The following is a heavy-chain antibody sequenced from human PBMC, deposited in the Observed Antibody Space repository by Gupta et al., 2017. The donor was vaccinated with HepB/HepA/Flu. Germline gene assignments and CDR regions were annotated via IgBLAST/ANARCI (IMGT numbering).Heavy chain of an antibody. Sequence: EVQVLESGGGLVQPGGSLRLSCAASGFTFRLYAMSWVRQAPGKGLEWVSGIIGGGRAYYADSVKGRFIISRDDSKNTIYLQMNSLRGDDTAVYYCVKDRLAGDGAWDIDYWGQGTLVTVSS. V-gene: IGHV3-23*01. CDR2: IIGGGRA. D-gene: IGHD7-27*01. CDR1: GFTFRLYA. J-gene: IGHJ4*02. CDR3: VKDRLAGDGAWDIDY.